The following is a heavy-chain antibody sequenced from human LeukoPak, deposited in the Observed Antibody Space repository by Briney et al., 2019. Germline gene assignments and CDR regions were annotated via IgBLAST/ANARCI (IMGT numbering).Heavy chain of an antibody. CDR2: IFASGSTT. CDR3: AKDSDSYLFDY. V-gene: IGHV3-NL1*01. D-gene: IGHD2-2*01. CDR1: GFSFNTYA. Sequence: PGGSLRLSCAASGFSFNTYAMNWVRQAPGKGLEWVSIIFASGSTTYYADSVKGRFTISRDNSKNTLYLQMNSLRAEDTAVYYCAKDSDSYLFDYWGQGTLVTVSS. J-gene: IGHJ4*02.